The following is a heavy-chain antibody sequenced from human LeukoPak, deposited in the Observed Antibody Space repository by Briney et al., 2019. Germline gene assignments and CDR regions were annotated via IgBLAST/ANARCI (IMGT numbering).Heavy chain of an antibody. CDR2: IYYSGST. V-gene: IGHV4-31*03. D-gene: IGHD5-24*01. J-gene: IGHJ3*02. CDR1: GGSISSGGYY. CDR3: ATRTLEMDDAFGI. Sequence: SQTLSLTCTVSGGSISSGGYYWSWIRQHPGKGLEWIGYIYYSGSTYYNPSLKSRVTISVDTSKNQFSLKLSFATAADTAVYYCATRTLEMDDAFGIWGQGTMVTVSS.